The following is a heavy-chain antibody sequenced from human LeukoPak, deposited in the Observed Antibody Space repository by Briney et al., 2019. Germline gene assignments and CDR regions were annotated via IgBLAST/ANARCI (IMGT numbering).Heavy chain of an antibody. CDR2: ISAYNGNT. D-gene: IGHD4-17*01. V-gene: IGHV1-18*01. Sequence: ASVKVSCKASGYTFTSYGISWVRQAPGQGLEWMGWISAYNGNTNYAQKLQGRVTMTTDTSTSTAYMELRSLRSDDTAVYYCARDHGTDYGDHGHFDYWGQGTLVTVSS. CDR3: ARDHGTDYGDHGHFDY. J-gene: IGHJ4*02. CDR1: GYTFTSYG.